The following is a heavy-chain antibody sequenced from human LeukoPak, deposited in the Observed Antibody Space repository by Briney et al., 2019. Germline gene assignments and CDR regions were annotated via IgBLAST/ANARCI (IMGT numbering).Heavy chain of an antibody. Sequence: GRSLILSCAASGVTFSSYGMHWVRQAPGKGLEWVAVISNDGSNKHYADSVKGRFTISRDNSKNTLYLQMNSLRAEDTAVYYCAKDLTGVNYCLDQWGQGTLVTVSS. CDR3: AKDLTGVNYCLDQ. V-gene: IGHV3-30*18. CDR2: ISNDGSNK. D-gene: IGHD1-7*01. J-gene: IGHJ4*02. CDR1: GVTFSSYG.